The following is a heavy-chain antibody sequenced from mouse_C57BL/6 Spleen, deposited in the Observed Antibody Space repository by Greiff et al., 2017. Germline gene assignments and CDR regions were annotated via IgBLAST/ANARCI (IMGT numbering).Heavy chain of an antibody. Sequence: QVQLQQPGAELVKPGASVKLSCKASGYTFTSYWMQWVKQRPGQGLEWIGEIDPSDSYTNYNQKFKGKATLTVDTSSSTAYMQLSSLTSEDSAVYYCARPVIYYDYDLDYWGQGTTLTVSS. D-gene: IGHD2-4*01. V-gene: IGHV1-50*01. CDR2: IDPSDSYT. CDR3: ARPVIYYDYDLDY. J-gene: IGHJ2*01. CDR1: GYTFTSYW.